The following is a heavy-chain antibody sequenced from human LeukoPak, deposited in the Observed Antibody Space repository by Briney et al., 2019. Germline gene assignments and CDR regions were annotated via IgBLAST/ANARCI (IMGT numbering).Heavy chain of an antibody. Sequence: GASVKVSCKASGYTFSGYYMHWVRQAPGQGLEWMGWINPKSGGTNEAQKFHDRVTISVDTSKNQFSLKLSSVTAADTAVYYCARLGWYYYGSGSRSLNYYYYYMDVWGKGTTVTISS. CDR1: GYTFSGYY. J-gene: IGHJ6*03. CDR3: ARLGWYYYGSGSRSLNYYYYYMDV. CDR2: INPKSGGT. V-gene: IGHV1-2*02. D-gene: IGHD3-10*01.